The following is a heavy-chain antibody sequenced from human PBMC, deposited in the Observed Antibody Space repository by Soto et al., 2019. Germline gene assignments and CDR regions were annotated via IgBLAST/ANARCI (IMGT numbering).Heavy chain of an antibody. CDR3: ARGLAPYYFDY. Sequence: GASVKVSCKASGYTFTGYYMHWVRQAPGQRLEWMGWINAGNGNTKYSQKFQGRVTITRDTSASTAYMELSSLRSEDTAVYYCARGLAPYYFDYWGQGTLVTVSS. J-gene: IGHJ4*02. CDR2: INAGNGNT. D-gene: IGHD6-19*01. V-gene: IGHV1-3*01. CDR1: GYTFTGYY.